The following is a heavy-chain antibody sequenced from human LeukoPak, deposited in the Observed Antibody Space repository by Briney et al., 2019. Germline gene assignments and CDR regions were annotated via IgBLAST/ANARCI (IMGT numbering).Heavy chain of an antibody. V-gene: IGHV1-18*01. CDR1: GYTFTSYG. CDR3: ARGLRYFDWLPFDY. D-gene: IGHD3-9*01. Sequence: ASVKVSCKASGYTFTSYGISWVRQAPGQGLEWMGWISAYNGNTNYAQKLQGRVTMTTDTSTSTVYMELRSLRSDDTAVYYCARGLRYFDWLPFDYWGQGTLVTVSS. CDR2: ISAYNGNT. J-gene: IGHJ4*02.